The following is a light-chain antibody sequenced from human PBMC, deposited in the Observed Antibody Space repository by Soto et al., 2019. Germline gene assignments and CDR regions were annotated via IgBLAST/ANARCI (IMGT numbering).Light chain of an antibody. J-gene: IGLJ1*01. V-gene: IGLV2-23*01. CDR2: EGS. CDR1: SSDVGSYNL. Sequence: QSALTQPASVSGSPGQSITISCTGTSSDVGSYNLVSWYQQHPGKAPKLMIYEGSKRPSGVSNRFSGSKSGNTASLTISGLQAEDEADYYCCLYAGSSTSDVFGTGTKLTVL. CDR3: CLYAGSSTSDV.